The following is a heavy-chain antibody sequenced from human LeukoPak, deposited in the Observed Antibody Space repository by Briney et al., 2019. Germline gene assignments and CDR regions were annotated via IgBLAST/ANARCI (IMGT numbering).Heavy chain of an antibody. V-gene: IGHV3-74*01. D-gene: IGHD6-19*01. CDR3: ARAGSSGWDY. Sequence: GGSLRLSCAASGFTLSSYGMHWVRQAPGKGLVWVSRINSDGSRISYADSVKGRFTISRDNAKNTLYLQMNSLRAEDTAVYYCARAGSSGWDYWGQGTLVTVSS. J-gene: IGHJ4*02. CDR1: GFTLSSYG. CDR2: INSDGSRI.